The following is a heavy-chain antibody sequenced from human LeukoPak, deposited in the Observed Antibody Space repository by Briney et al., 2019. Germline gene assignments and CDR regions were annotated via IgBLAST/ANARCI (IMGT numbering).Heavy chain of an antibody. Sequence: PGGSLRLSCAASGFTFSSYWMSWVRQAPGKGLEWVANIKQDGSEKYYVDSVKGRFTISRDNAKNSLYLQMNSLRAEDTAVYYRARLWFGELFRYYYYMDVWGKGTTVTISS. CDR1: GFTFSSYW. CDR3: ARLWFGELFRYYYYMDV. CDR2: IKQDGSEK. D-gene: IGHD3-10*01. V-gene: IGHV3-7*01. J-gene: IGHJ6*03.